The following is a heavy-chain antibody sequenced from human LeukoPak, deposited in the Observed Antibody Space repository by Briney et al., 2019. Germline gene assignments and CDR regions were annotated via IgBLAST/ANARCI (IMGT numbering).Heavy chain of an antibody. V-gene: IGHV4-4*07. CDR2: IYSSEST. J-gene: IGHJ4*02. CDR1: GGSLSSYY. D-gene: IGHD4-17*01. CDR3: AREGRYGDYEGY. Sequence: KPSETLSLTCTVSGGSLSSYYWSWIRQPAGKGLEWIGRIYSSESTNYNPSLKSRVAMSVDTAKNQFSLKLSSVTVADTAVYYCAREGRYGDYEGYWGQGTLVTVSS.